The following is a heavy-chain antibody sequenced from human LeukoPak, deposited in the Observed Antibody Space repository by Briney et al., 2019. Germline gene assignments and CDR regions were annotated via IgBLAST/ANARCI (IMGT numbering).Heavy chain of an antibody. V-gene: IGHV1-18*01. Sequence: ASVKVSCKASGYAFTSYGITWVRQAPGQGLEWMGWISPYNGNTHYAQKVQGRVTMTTDTSTSTAYMELRSLRSDDTAVYYCARDSEYNWSDADAFNIWGQGTMVTVSS. D-gene: IGHD1-1*01. J-gene: IGHJ3*02. CDR1: GYAFTSYG. CDR3: ARDSEYNWSDADAFNI. CDR2: ISPYNGNT.